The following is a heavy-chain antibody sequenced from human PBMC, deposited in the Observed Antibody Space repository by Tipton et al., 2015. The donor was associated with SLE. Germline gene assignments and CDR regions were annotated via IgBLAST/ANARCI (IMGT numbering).Heavy chain of an antibody. V-gene: IGHV3-23*03. CDR2: IYSGGST. CDR1: GFSFSSYA. J-gene: IGHJ3*02. D-gene: IGHD1-26*01. CDR3: ARSYSGADAFDI. Sequence: GSLRLSCAASGFSFSSYAMSWVRQAPGKGLEWVSLIYSGGSTHYADSVKVRFTISRDNSKNTLFLQMNSLRPEDTAVYYCARSYSGADAFDIWGQGTMVTVSS.